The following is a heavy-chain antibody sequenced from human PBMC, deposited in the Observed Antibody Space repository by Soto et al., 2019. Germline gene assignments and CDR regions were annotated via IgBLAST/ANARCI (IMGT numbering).Heavy chain of an antibody. Sequence: EVQLLESGGGLVQPGGSLRLSCVASGVTFDTYAISWVRQAPGKGLEWVSTVSGSGLYTYYTDSVKGRFTIPRDNPRNTLYLQMNSLRLEDTAVYFCAKDVIAATGTPSYYFDSWGQGTLVTVSS. CDR2: VSGSGLYT. CDR1: GVTFDTYA. D-gene: IGHD6-13*01. J-gene: IGHJ4*02. CDR3: AKDVIAATGTPSYYFDS. V-gene: IGHV3-23*01.